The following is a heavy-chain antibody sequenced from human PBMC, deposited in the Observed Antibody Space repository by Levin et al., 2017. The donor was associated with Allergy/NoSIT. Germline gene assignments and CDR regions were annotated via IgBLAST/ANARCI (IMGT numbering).Heavy chain of an antibody. D-gene: IGHD4-17*01. V-gene: IGHV3-23*01. J-gene: IGHJ3*02. CDR2: ISGSGGST. CDR1: GFTFSGYA. CDR3: AKGLYGDYDFRDGCDS. Sequence: SGGSLRLSCAASGFTFSGYAMSWVRQAPGKGLEWVSTISGSGGSTYYADSVKGRFTISRDNSKNTLYLQMNSLRAEDTAVCYCAKGLYGDYDFRDGCDSWGQGTMVTVSS.